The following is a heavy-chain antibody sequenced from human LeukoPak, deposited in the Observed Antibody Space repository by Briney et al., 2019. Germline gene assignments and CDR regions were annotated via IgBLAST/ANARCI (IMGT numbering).Heavy chain of an antibody. CDR3: ARDLGHYYGSVSSNWFVP. V-gene: IGHV3-7*01. Sequence: GGSLRLSCVGSGFTFSNYWMSWVRQAPGKALEWVANIKQDGSEIYYVGSVKGRFTISRDNAKSSLYLQMNSLRAEDTAMYYCARDLGHYYGSVSSNWFVPWGQRTLVTVSS. D-gene: IGHD3-10*01. CDR2: IKQDGSEI. CDR1: GFTFSNYW. J-gene: IGHJ5*02.